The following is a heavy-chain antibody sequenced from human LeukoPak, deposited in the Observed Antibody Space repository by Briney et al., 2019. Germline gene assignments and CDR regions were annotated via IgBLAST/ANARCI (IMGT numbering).Heavy chain of an antibody. CDR2: IYSGGTT. V-gene: IGHV3-53*01. CDR3: ARDGYGNSYMDV. J-gene: IGHJ6*03. CDR1: GFSVSSNF. Sequence: GGSLRLSCAASGFSVSSNFMSWVRQAPGKGLEWVSVIYSGGTTYYADSVKGRFTISRDNSKNTLSLQMNSLRAEDTAVYYWARDGYGNSYMDVWGKGTTVTVSS. D-gene: IGHD1/OR15-1a*01.